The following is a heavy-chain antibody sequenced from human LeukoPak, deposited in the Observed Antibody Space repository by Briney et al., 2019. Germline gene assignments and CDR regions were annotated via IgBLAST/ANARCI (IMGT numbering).Heavy chain of an antibody. D-gene: IGHD2/OR15-2a*01. CDR3: ARDTKPYFQYNWFDP. CDR2: IYHSGST. V-gene: IGHV4-38-2*02. Sequence: SETLSLTCTVSGYSISSGYYWGWIRQPPGKGLEWIGSIYHSGSTYYNPSLKSRVTISVDTSKNQFSLKLSSVTAADTAVYYCARDTKPYFQYNWFDPWGQGTLVTVSS. J-gene: IGHJ5*02. CDR1: GYSISSGYY.